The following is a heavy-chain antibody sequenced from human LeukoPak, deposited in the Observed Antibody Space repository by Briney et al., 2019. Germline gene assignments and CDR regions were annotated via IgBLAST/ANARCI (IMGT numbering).Heavy chain of an antibody. CDR3: ARDISIGNIVVVVAATPGDI. D-gene: IGHD2-15*01. Sequence: GGSLRLSCAASGFIFSSYGMHWVRQAPGKGLEWVAIIWYDGSNKYYADSVKGRFTISRDNSKNTLYLQMNSLRAEDTAVYYCARDISIGNIVVVVAATPGDIWGQGTMVTVSS. CDR2: IWYDGSNK. J-gene: IGHJ3*02. V-gene: IGHV3-33*01. CDR1: GFIFSSYG.